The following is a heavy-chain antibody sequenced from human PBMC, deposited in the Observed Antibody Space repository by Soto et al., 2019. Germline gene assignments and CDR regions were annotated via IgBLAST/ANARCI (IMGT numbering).Heavy chain of an antibody. V-gene: IGHV3-9*01. CDR3: AKDVSASGSLFDY. Sequence: GGSLRLSCAASGFTFSSYAMSWVRQAPGKGLEWVSGISWNSGSVGYADSVEGRFTISRDNAKNSLYLQMNGLRPQDTALYYCAKDVSASGSLFDYWGQGSLVTGSS. CDR2: ISWNSGSV. CDR1: GFTFSSYA. D-gene: IGHD3-10*01. J-gene: IGHJ4*02.